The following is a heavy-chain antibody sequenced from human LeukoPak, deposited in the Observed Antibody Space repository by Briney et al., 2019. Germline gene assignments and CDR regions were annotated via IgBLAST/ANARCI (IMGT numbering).Heavy chain of an antibody. V-gene: IGHV3-21*01. CDR2: ISSSSSYI. Sequence: GGSLRLSCAASGFTFRSYSMNWVRQAPGKGLEWLSSISSSSSYIYYADSVKGRFTISRDNAKNSLYLQMNSLRAEDTAVYYCAREKSYSTGLDYWGQGTLVTVSS. J-gene: IGHJ4*02. CDR1: GFTFRSYS. D-gene: IGHD1-1*01. CDR3: AREKSYSTGLDY.